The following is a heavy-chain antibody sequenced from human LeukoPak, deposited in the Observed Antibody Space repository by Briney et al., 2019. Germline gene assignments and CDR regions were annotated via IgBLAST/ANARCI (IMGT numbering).Heavy chain of an antibody. CDR1: GYTFTSYY. J-gene: IGHJ6*03. V-gene: IGHV1-69*13. CDR3: ARRGYPVYYYYMDV. D-gene: IGHD5-12*01. CDR2: IIPIFGTA. Sequence: SVKVSCKASGYTFTSYYIHWVRQAPGQGLEWMGGIIPIFGTANYAQKFQGRVTITADESTSTAYMELRSLRSDDTAVYYCARRGYPVYYYYMDVWGKGTTVTISS.